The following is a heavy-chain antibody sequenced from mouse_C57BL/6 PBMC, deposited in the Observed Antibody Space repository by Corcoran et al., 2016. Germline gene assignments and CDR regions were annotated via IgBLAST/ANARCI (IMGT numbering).Heavy chain of an antibody. Sequence: QLQLQPSGAELVKPGASVKISCTASGYAFSRYWMHWVKQGPGKGLEWIGQIYPGDGDTKYNGKFKGKATLTADQSSSTAYMQLSSLTSEDSAVYGGSVVASDWSLDVWGTGTTVTVSS. D-gene: IGHD1-1*01. CDR2: IYPGDGDT. CDR1: GYAFSRYW. V-gene: IGHV1-80*01. J-gene: IGHJ1*03. CDR3: SVVASDWSLDV.